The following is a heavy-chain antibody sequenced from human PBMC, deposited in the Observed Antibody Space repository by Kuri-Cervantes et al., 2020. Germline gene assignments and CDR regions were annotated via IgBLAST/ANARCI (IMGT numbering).Heavy chain of an antibody. CDR1: GFTFSNYG. Sequence: GESLKISCVASGFTFSNYGMHWVRQAPGKGLEWVSSISSSSSYIYYADSVKGRFTISRDNAKNSLYLQMNSLRAEDTAVYYCARLRDFWSGYYSPAGDYWGQGTLVTVSS. J-gene: IGHJ4*02. CDR3: ARLRDFWSGYYSPAGDY. CDR2: ISSSSSYI. D-gene: IGHD3-3*01. V-gene: IGHV3-21*01.